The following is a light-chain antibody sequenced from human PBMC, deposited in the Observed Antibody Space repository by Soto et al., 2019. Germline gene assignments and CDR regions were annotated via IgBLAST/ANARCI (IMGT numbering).Light chain of an antibody. CDR2: GTS. CDR1: QSISSY. V-gene: IGKV1-39*01. CDR3: QQSYGTPIT. Sequence: DIQMTQSPSSLSASVGDRVTITCRASQSISSYLNWYQQKPGKAPKLLIYGTSNLRSGVPSRFSGSGSGTDFTLTITSLQPEDFVTYYCQQSYGTPITFGQGTRLEIK. J-gene: IGKJ5*01.